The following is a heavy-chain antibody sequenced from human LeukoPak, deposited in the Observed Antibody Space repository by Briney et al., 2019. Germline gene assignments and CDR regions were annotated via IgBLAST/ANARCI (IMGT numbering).Heavy chain of an antibody. CDR3: ARTIVPAAIVNFDY. Sequence: GGSLKISSKGSGYSFTSYWIGWASHMPRKGLDWMGIIYPGESDTRYSPSFQSQDTISANKSISTAYLQWSSLKASDTAMYYCARTIVPAAIVNFDYWGQGNLVTVSP. CDR1: GYSFTSYW. V-gene: IGHV5-51*01. D-gene: IGHD2-2*02. J-gene: IGHJ4*02. CDR2: IYPGESDT.